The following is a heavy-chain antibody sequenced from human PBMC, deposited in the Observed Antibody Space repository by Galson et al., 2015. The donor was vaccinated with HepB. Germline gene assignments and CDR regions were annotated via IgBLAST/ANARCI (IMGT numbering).Heavy chain of an antibody. J-gene: IGHJ6*03. CDR1: GGSFSGYY. CDR2: INHSGST. CDR3: ARLVLRRAASPRYYMDV. Sequence: ETLSLTCAVYGGSFSGYYWSWIRQPPGKGLEWIGEINHSGSTNYNPSLKSRVTISVDTSKNQFSLKLSSVTAAGTAVYYCARLVLRRAASPRYYMDVWGKGTTVTVSS. V-gene: IGHV4-34*01. D-gene: IGHD2-15*01.